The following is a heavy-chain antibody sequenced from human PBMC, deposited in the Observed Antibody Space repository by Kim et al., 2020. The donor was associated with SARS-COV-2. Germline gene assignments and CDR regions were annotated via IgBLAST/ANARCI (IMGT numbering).Heavy chain of an antibody. D-gene: IGHD2-15*01. V-gene: IGHV1-69*13. CDR2: IIPIFGTA. Sequence: SVKVSCKASGGTFSSYAISWVRQAPGQGLEWMGGIIPIFGTANYAQKFQGRVTITADESTSTAYMELSSLRSEDTAVYYCASGPRTPALVVAATPSFDYWGQGTLVTVSS. CDR1: GGTFSSYA. CDR3: ASGPRTPALVVAATPSFDY. J-gene: IGHJ4*02.